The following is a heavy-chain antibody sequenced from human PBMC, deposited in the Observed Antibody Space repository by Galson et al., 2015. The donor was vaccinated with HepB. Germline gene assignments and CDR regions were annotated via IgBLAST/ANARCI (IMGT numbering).Heavy chain of an antibody. V-gene: IGHV1-69*13. CDR2: IIPIFGTA. D-gene: IGHD2-21*01. CDR3: AREGGDDRRAIPFDY. J-gene: IGHJ4*02. Sequence: SVKVSCKASGGTFSSYAISWVRQAPGQGLEWMGGIIPIFGTANYAQKFQGRVTITADESTSTAYMELSSLRSEDTAVYYCAREGGDDRRAIPFDYWGQGTLVTVSS. CDR1: GGTFSSYA.